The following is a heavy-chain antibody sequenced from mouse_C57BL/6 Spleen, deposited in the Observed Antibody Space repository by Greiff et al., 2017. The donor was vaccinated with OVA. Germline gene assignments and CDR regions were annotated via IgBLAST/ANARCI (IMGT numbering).Heavy chain of an antibody. J-gene: IGHJ2*01. CDR1: GYTFTDYE. CDR3: TRGGEAYYFDY. CDR2: IDPETGGT. Sequence: QVQLKESGAELVRPGASVTLSCKASGYTFTDYEMHWVKQTPVHGLEWIGAIDPETGGTAYNQKFKGKAILTADKSSSTAYMELRSLTSEDSAVYYCTRGGEAYYFDYWGQGTTLTVSS. V-gene: IGHV1-15*01.